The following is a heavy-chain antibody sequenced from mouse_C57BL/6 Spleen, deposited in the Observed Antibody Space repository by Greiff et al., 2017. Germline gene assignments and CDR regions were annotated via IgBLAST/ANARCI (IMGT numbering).Heavy chain of an antibody. CDR3: ARDYYGSSADYFDY. CDR1: GYTFTSYW. V-gene: IGHV1-64*01. J-gene: IGHJ2*01. Sequence: QVQLQQPGAELVKPGASVKLSCKASGYTFTSYWMHWVKQRPGQGLEWIGMIHPNSGSTNYNEKFKSKATLTVDKSSSTAYMQLSSLTSEDSAVYYCARDYYGSSADYFDYWGQGTTLTVSS. CDR2: IHPNSGST. D-gene: IGHD1-1*01.